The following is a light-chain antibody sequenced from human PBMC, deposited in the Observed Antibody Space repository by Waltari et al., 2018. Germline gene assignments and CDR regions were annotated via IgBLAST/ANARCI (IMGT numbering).Light chain of an antibody. CDR1: SSNIGNNY. CDR2: ENN. J-gene: IGLJ2*01. Sequence: QSVLTQPPSVSAAPGQKVTISCSGSSSNIGNNYVSWYQQLPGTAPKLLIYENNKPPQGIPDRFSGSKAGTSATLGITGLQTGDEADYFCGTWDSSLSAGRVFGGGTKLTVL. V-gene: IGLV1-51*02. CDR3: GTWDSSLSAGRV.